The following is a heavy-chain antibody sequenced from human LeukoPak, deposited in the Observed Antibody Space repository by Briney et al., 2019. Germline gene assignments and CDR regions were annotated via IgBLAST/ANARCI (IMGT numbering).Heavy chain of an antibody. CDR1: GGSVSSFF. J-gene: IGHJ4*02. CDR3: ARLAPGNYDILTGDPKVVFDY. V-gene: IGHV4-59*02. Sequence: SETLSLTCTVSGGSVSSFFWSWIRQPPGKGLEWIGYVHSSGSTKYNPSLKSRLIISVDMSKNQFSLKLRSVSVADTAVYYCARLAPGNYDILTGDPKVVFDYWGQGALVTVSS. CDR2: VHSSGST. D-gene: IGHD3-9*01.